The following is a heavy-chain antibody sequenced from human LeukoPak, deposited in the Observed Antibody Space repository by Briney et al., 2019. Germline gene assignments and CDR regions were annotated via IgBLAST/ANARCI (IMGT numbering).Heavy chain of an antibody. Sequence: SETLSLTCTVSGGSISSSSYYWGWIRQPPGKGLEWIGSIYYSGSTYYNPSLKSRVTISVDTSKNQFSLKLSSVTAADTAVYYCAMSIGGAFDIWGQGTMVTVSS. D-gene: IGHD3-10*01. V-gene: IGHV4-39*07. CDR1: GGSISSSSYY. CDR3: AMSIGGAFDI. CDR2: IYYSGST. J-gene: IGHJ3*02.